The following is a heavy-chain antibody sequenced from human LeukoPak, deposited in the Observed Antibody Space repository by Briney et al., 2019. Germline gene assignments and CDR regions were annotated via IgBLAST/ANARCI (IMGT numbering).Heavy chain of an antibody. CDR1: GGSISSSSYS. CDR3: ARHWSPTLNYDFWSGYFALYYFDY. CDR2: IYYSGST. V-gene: IGHV4-39*01. J-gene: IGHJ4*02. Sequence: SSETLSLTCTISGGSISSSSYSWGWIRQPPGKGLEWIGSIYYSGSTYYNPSLKSRVTISVDTSKNQFSLKLSSVTAADTAVYYCARHWSPTLNYDFWSGYFALYYFDYWGQGTLVTVSS. D-gene: IGHD3-3*01.